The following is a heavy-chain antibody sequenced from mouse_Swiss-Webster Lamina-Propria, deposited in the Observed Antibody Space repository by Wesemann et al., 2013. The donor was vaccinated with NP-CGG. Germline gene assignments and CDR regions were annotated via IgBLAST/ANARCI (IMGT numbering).Heavy chain of an antibody. D-gene: IGHD1-1*01. Sequence: GGLVKPGGSLKLSCAASGFTFSSYAMSWVRQTPEKRLEWVATISSGGSYTYYPDSVKGRFTISRDNAKNTLYLQMSSLRSEDTAMYYCARHPPSYYYGSSHWYFDVWGAGTTVTVSS. V-gene: IGHV5-9-3*01. J-gene: IGHJ1*01. CDR3: ARHPPSYYYGSSHWYFDV. CDR1: GFTFSSYA. CDR2: ISSGGSYT.